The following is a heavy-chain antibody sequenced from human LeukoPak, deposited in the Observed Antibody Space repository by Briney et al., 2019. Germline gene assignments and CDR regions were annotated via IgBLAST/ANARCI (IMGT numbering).Heavy chain of an antibody. CDR1: GYTFTSYG. CDR2: IIPIFGTA. D-gene: IGHD6-13*01. V-gene: IGHV1-69*13. J-gene: IGHJ4*02. CDR3: ARDVTAAAGTGVFDY. Sequence: SVTVSCKASGYTFTSYGISRVRQAPGQGLEWMGGIIPIFGTANYAQKFQGRVTITADESTSTAYMELSSLRSEDTAVYYCARDVTAAAGTGVFDYWGQGTLVTVSS.